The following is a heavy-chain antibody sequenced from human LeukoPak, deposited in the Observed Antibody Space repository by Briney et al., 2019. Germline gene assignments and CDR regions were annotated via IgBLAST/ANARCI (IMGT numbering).Heavy chain of an antibody. Sequence: GGSLRLSCAASGFTFSSYAMSWVRQAPGRGLEWVSSISSSSSYIYYADSVKGRFTISRDNAKNTLYLQMNSLRAEDTAVYYCARDGRDGYPARYYYYMDVWGKGTTVTISS. J-gene: IGHJ6*03. D-gene: IGHD5-24*01. CDR1: GFTFSSYA. V-gene: IGHV3-21*01. CDR2: ISSSSSYI. CDR3: ARDGRDGYPARYYYYMDV.